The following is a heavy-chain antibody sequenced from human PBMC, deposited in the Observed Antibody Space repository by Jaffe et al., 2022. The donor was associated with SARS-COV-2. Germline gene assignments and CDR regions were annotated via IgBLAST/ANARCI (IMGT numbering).Heavy chain of an antibody. CDR3: ARVTYNYDSSGYSSYFDY. Sequence: QVQLQESGPGLVKPSETLSLTCSVSGYSISSGYYWGWIRQPPGKGLEWVGTIYHSGSTYYNPSLKSRFTISVDTSKNQFSLKLRSVTAAETAVYYCARVTYNYDSSGYSSYFDYWGQGTLVTVSS. V-gene: IGHV4-38-2*02. J-gene: IGHJ4*02. D-gene: IGHD3-22*01. CDR2: IYHSGST. CDR1: GYSISSGYY.